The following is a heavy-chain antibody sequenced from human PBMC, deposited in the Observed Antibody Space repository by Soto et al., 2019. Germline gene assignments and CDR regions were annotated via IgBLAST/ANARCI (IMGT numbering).Heavy chain of an antibody. CDR2: VYYSGST. J-gene: IGHJ4*02. V-gene: IGHV4-39*01. D-gene: IGHD3-10*01. CDR1: GGSISGSGFY. CDR3: ATSSGSSGHYGGYYFDY. Sequence: SETLSLTCTVSGGSISGSGFYWGWIRQPPGKGLEWIGSVYYSGSTYYSPSLRSRLTISVDTSINQFSLKLSSATAADSAVYYCATSSGSSGHYGGYYFDYWGQGVLVTVSS.